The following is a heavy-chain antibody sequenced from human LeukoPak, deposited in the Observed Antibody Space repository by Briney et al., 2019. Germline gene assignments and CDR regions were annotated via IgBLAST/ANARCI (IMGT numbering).Heavy chain of an antibody. CDR1: GYTLTELS. J-gene: IGHJ4*02. D-gene: IGHD6-19*01. Sequence: ASVKVSCKVSGYTLTELSMHWVRQAPGKGLEWMGGFDPEDGETIYAQKFQGRVTMTEDTSTDTAYMGLSSLRSEDTAVYYCATWGSGWYSYPIDYWGQGTLVTVSS. CDR2: FDPEDGET. V-gene: IGHV1-24*01. CDR3: ATWGSGWYSYPIDY.